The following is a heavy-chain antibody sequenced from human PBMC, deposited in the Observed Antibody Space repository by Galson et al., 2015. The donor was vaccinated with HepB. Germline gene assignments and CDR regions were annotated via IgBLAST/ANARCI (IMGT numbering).Heavy chain of an antibody. Sequence: SGDTFTNSAIHWVRQAPGQRPEWMGWINTGIGNTKYSQKFQGRVTITRDTYATTAFMELRSLRSEDTAIYYCARDKGDDAFDVWGQGTMVTVSS. V-gene: IGHV1-3*04. CDR2: INTGIGNT. J-gene: IGHJ3*01. CDR3: ARDKGDDAFDV. CDR1: GDTFTNSA. D-gene: IGHD1-26*01.